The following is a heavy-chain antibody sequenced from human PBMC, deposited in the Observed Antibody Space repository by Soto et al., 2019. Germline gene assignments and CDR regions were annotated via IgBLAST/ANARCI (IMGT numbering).Heavy chain of an antibody. CDR2: IIPVFGRT. J-gene: IGHJ6*02. D-gene: IGHD3-10*01. CDR1: GGSFRSNA. Sequence: QVQLVKSGAAVKQPGSAVKVSCKASGGSFRSNAFSWVRQAPGQGLEWMGGIIPVFGRTNYPQKFQGRVTVTADESTRTVYMELSNLRSEDTAIYYCAREWTGLAGPEAVRYYDYGLDVWGQGTTVTVS. V-gene: IGHV1-69*01. CDR3: AREWTGLAGPEAVRYYDYGLDV.